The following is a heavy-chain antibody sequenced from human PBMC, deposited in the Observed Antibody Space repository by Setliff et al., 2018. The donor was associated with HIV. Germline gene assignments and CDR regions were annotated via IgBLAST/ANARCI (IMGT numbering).Heavy chain of an antibody. J-gene: IGHJ4*02. CDR1: GGSISSSSYY. CDR3: ARGTAPRRGTNYGGNYPLDY. D-gene: IGHD4-4*01. CDR2: IYYSGST. Sequence: PSETLSLTCTVSGGSISSSSYYWGWIRQPPGKGLEWIGSIYYSGSTYYNPSLKSRVTISVDTSKNQFSLKLSSVTAADTAVYYCARGTAPRRGTNYGGNYPLDYWGQGTLVTVS. V-gene: IGHV4-39*01.